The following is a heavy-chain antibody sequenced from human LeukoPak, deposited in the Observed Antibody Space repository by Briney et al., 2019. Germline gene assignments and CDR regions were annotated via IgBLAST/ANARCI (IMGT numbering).Heavy chain of an antibody. CDR1: GFPFSSYW. J-gene: IGHJ4*02. D-gene: IGHD6-13*01. CDR2: IKQDGSGK. Sequence: WGSLRLSCAASGFPFSSYWMSWVRQAPGKGLEWVANIKQDGSGKYYVDSVKGRFTISRDNAKNSLYLQMNSLRAEDTAVYYCARDRHWGILAGTNFDYWAREPWSPSPQ. V-gene: IGHV3-7*01. CDR3: ARDRHWGILAGTNFDY.